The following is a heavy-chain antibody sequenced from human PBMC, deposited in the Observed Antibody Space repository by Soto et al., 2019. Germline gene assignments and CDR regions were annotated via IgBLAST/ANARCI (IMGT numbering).Heavy chain of an antibody. CDR1: GFSLSTSGGG. V-gene: IGHV2-5*02. CDR2: IYWDDDK. CDR3: AHSATHPGPPYY. J-gene: IGHJ4*02. Sequence: QITLKESGPPLVKPTQTLTMTCTFSGFSLSTSGGGVGWIRQPPGKALAWLALIYWDDDKRYSPSLKSRLTITKDTSKNQVVLTMTIMDPVDTATYYCAHSATHPGPPYYWGQGNLVTVSS. D-gene: IGHD2-8*02.